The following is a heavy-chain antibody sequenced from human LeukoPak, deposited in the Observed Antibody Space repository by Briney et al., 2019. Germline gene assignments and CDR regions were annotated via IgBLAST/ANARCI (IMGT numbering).Heavy chain of an antibody. CDR3: ARGAFEAAAGTRDSWAFDI. V-gene: IGHV4-39*07. Sequence: PSGTLSLTCTVSGGSISSSSYYWGWIRQPPGKGLEWIGSIYYSGSTYYNPSLKSRVTISVDTSKNQFSLKLSSVTAADTAVYYCARGAFEAAAGTRDSWAFDIWGQGTMVTVSS. D-gene: IGHD6-13*01. CDR1: GGSISSSSYY. CDR2: IYYSGST. J-gene: IGHJ3*02.